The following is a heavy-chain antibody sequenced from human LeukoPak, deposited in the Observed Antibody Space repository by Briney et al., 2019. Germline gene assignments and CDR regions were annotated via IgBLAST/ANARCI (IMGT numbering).Heavy chain of an antibody. D-gene: IGHD2-21*02. CDR1: GGSFSGYY. CDR2: INHSGST. Sequence: SETLSLTCAVYGGSFSGYYWSWIRQPPGKGLEWIGDINHSGSTNYNPSLKSRVTISVDTSKNQFSLKLSSVTAADTAVYYCARYIVVVTAIRNWFDPWGQGTLVTVSS. V-gene: IGHV4-34*01. CDR3: ARYIVVVTAIRNWFDP. J-gene: IGHJ5*02.